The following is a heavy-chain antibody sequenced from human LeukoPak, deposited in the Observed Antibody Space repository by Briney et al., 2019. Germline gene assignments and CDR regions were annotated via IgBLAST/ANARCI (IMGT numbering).Heavy chain of an antibody. CDR2: INHSGST. CDR1: GGSFSGYY. V-gene: IGHV4-34*01. CDR3: ARDLFGYSSGWIFDY. Sequence: SETLSLTCAVCGGSFSGYYWSWIRRPPGKGLEWIGEINHSGSTNYNPSLKSRVTISVDTSKNQFSLKLSSVTAADTAVYYCARDLFGYSSGWIFDYWGQGTLVTVSS. D-gene: IGHD6-19*01. J-gene: IGHJ4*02.